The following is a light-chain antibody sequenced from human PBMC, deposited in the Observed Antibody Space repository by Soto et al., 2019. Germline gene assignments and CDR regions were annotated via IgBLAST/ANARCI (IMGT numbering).Light chain of an antibody. J-gene: IGKJ2*01. CDR2: GAS. CDR3: QQYDSSPVT. Sequence: ENVLTQSPGTLSLSPGERATLSCRASQSVSSNYLTWYQQKPGQAPRLLIYGASSRATDIPDRFSGSGSGTDFTLTISRLEPEDFAVYYCQQYDSSPVTFGQGTKREIK. V-gene: IGKV3-20*01. CDR1: QSVSSNY.